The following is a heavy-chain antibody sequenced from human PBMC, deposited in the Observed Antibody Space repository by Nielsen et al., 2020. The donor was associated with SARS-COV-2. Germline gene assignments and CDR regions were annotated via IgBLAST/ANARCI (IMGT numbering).Heavy chain of an antibody. D-gene: IGHD3-22*01. CDR2: IDPSDSYT. CDR3: ARHDDHYYDSSGYLNWFDP. Sequence: KVSCTGSGYSFTSYWISWVRQLPGKGLEWMGRIDPSDSYTNYSPSFQGHVTISADKSISTAYLQWSSLKASDTAMYYCARHDDHYYDSSGYLNWFDPWGQGTLVTVSS. V-gene: IGHV5-10-1*01. CDR1: GYSFTSYW. J-gene: IGHJ5*02.